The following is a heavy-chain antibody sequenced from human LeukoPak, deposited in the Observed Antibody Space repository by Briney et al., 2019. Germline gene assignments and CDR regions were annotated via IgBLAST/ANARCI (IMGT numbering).Heavy chain of an antibody. CDR2: IYPGDSDT. Sequence: GESLKISCKGSGYSFTSYWIGWVRQMPGKGLEWMGIIYPGDSDTRYSPSFQGQVTISADKSISTAYLQWSSLKASDTAMYYCVRLGGRYCSSTSCQTWYYFVYWGQGTLVTVSS. V-gene: IGHV5-51*01. CDR3: VRLGGRYCSSTSCQTWYYFVY. CDR1: GYSFTSYW. D-gene: IGHD2-2*01. J-gene: IGHJ4*02.